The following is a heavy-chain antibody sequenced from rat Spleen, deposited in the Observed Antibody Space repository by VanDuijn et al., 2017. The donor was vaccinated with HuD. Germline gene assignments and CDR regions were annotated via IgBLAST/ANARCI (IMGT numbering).Heavy chain of an antibody. CDR1: GHSISSSYR. V-gene: IGHV3-3*01. CDR2: INSAGST. CDR3: ARDFYFDH. Sequence: EVQLQESGPGLVKPSQSLSLTCSVTGHSISSSYRWNWIRKFPGNRLEWMGYINSAGSTNYNPSLQSRISITRDTSKNQFFLQVNSLSTEDTATYYCARDFYFDHWGQGVMVTVSS. J-gene: IGHJ2*01.